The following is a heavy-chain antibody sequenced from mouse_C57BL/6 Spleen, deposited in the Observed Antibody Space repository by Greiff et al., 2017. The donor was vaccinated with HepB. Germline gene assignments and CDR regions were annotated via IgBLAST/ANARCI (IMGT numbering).Heavy chain of an antibody. CDR1: GFTFSSYG. CDR2: INSNGGST. Sequence: EVQLQQSGGGLVQPGGSLKLSCAASGFTFSSYGMSWVRQTPDKRLELVATINSNGGSTYYPDSVKGRFTISRDNAKNTLYLQMSSLKSEDTAMYYCARMARKIIGGQGTTLTVSS. CDR3: ARMARKII. V-gene: IGHV5-6-3*01. J-gene: IGHJ2*01. D-gene: IGHD5-1-1*01.